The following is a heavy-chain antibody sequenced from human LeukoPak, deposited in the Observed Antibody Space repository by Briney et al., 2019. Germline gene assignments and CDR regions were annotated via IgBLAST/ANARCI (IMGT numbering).Heavy chain of an antibody. D-gene: IGHD6-6*01. V-gene: IGHV3-33*01. CDR3: AFEYSSSFEYFHH. CDR2: IWYDGSNK. CDR1: GFTFSSYV. J-gene: IGHJ1*01. Sequence: GRSLRLSCAASGFTFSSYVMHWVRQAPGKGLEGVAVIWYDGSNKYYADSVKGRFTISRDNSKNTLYLQMNSLRAEDTAVYYCAFEYSSSFEYFHHWGQGTLVTVSS.